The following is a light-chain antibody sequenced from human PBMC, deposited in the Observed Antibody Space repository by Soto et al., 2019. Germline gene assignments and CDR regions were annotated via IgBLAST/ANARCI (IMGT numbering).Light chain of an antibody. V-gene: IGKV1D-13*01. CDR1: QGLNSN. Sequence: AIQLTQSPSSLSASVGDRVTITCRASQGLNSNLAWYQQKPGKAPKLLMYAASPLQKGVPSAFSGNGSGTDFTLTISSLQPEDFATYYWQQSSNYFTFGPGTKV. J-gene: IGKJ3*01. CDR2: AAS. CDR3: QQSSNYFT.